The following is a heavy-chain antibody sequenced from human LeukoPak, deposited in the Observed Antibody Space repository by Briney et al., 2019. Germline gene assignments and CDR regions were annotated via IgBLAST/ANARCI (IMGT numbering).Heavy chain of an antibody. D-gene: IGHD3-10*01. J-gene: IGHJ4*02. CDR1: GFTFSSYV. Sequence: PGGSLRLSCATSGFTFSSYVMHWVRQAPGKGLEWVAVISYDGSNKYYADSVKGRFTISRDNSKNTLFLQMNSLRPEDTAVFYCARESITMVRGLDLDSWSQGTLVTVSS. CDR3: ARESITMVRGLDLDS. V-gene: IGHV3-30-3*01. CDR2: ISYDGSNK.